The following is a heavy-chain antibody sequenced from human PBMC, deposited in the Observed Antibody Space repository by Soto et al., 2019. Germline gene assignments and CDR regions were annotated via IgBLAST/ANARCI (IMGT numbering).Heavy chain of an antibody. Sequence: GGSLRLSCAASGFTFSSYAMAWVRQAPGKGLEWVSSFSGSGGSTSYADSVKGRFTISRDNSKNTLYLQMNSLRAEDTAVYYCAKPSGIIGTNGQFNFDYWGQGTLVTV. V-gene: IGHV3-23*01. J-gene: IGHJ4*02. CDR1: GFTFSSYA. D-gene: IGHD1-7*01. CDR2: FSGSGGST. CDR3: AKPSGIIGTNGQFNFDY.